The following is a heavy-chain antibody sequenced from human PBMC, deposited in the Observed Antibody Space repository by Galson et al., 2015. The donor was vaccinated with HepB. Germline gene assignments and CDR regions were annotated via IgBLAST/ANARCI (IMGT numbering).Heavy chain of an antibody. CDR2: IYYSGST. CDR1: GGSISSYY. Sequence: SETLSLTCTVSGGSISSYYWSWIRQPPGKGLEWIGYIYYSGSTNYNPSLKSRVTISVDTSKNQFSLKLSSVTAADTAVYYCARDYRDGYNYWFDPWGQGTLVTVSS. CDR3: ARDYRDGYNYWFDP. J-gene: IGHJ5*02. V-gene: IGHV4-59*01. D-gene: IGHD5-24*01.